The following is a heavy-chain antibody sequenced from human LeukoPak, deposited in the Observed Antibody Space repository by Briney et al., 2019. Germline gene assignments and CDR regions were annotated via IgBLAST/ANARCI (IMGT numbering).Heavy chain of an antibody. V-gene: IGHV3-30*02. CDR2: IRYDGSHK. J-gene: IGHJ4*02. CDR1: GFTFSSHG. D-gene: IGHD6-19*01. Sequence: PGGSLRLSCAASGFTFSSHGMHWVRQAPGKGLEWVAFIRYDGSHKYYGDSVKGRFTISRDNSKNTLYLQMNSLRAEDTAVYYCAKALGLLVQWHLDYWGQGTLATVSS. CDR3: AKALGLLVQWHLDY.